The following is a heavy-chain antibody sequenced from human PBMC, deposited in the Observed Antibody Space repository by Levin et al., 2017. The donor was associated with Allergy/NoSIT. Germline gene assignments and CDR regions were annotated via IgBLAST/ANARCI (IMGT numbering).Heavy chain of an antibody. Sequence: GESLKISCAASGFTFSDYYMSWIRQAPGKGLEWVSYISSSGSTIYYADSVKGRFTISRDNAKNSLYLQMNSLRAEDTAVYYCARSDCSSTSCYSGYYYYGMDVWGQGTTVTVSS. CDR2: ISSSGSTI. CDR1: GFTFSDYY. CDR3: ARSDCSSTSCYSGYYYYGMDV. V-gene: IGHV3-11*01. J-gene: IGHJ6*02. D-gene: IGHD2-2*02.